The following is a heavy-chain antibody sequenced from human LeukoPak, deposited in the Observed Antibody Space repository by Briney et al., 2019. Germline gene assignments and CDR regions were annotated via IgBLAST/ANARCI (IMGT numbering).Heavy chain of an antibody. CDR2: FYHSGSS. CDR1: GGSISSGSYY. Sequence: PSETLSLTCTVSGGSISSGSYYWSWIRQPPGKGLEWIGSFYHSGSSYYNPSLKSRVTISVDTSKNQFSLKLSSVTAADTAVYYCARVVGYYGGNRGGYFQHWGQGTLVTVSS. V-gene: IGHV4-39*07. J-gene: IGHJ1*01. CDR3: ARVVGYYGGNRGGYFQH. D-gene: IGHD4-23*01.